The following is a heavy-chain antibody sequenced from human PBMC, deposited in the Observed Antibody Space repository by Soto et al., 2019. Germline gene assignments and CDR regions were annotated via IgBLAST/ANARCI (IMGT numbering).Heavy chain of an antibody. V-gene: IGHV3-23*01. D-gene: IGHD6-13*01. CDR3: AKTAVGIYFEY. CDR2: ISGSGGST. CDR1: GFTFSSYA. J-gene: IGHJ4*02. Sequence: EVQLLESGGGLVQPGGSLRLSCAVSGFTFSSYAMNWVRQAPGKGLEWVSVISGSGGSTYYADSVKGRFTISRDNSTITLYLQINRLRAVATAVYYCAKTAVGIYFEYWGQGTLVTVSS.